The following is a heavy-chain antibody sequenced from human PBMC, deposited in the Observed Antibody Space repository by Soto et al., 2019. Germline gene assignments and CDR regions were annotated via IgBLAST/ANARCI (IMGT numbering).Heavy chain of an antibody. J-gene: IGHJ6*01. CDR2: INHSGST. V-gene: IGHV4-34*01. CDR1: GGSFSGYY. D-gene: IGHD5-12*01. Sequence: QVQLQQWGAGLLKPSETLSLTCAVYGGSFSGYYWSWIRQPPGKGLEWIGEINHSGSTNYNPSLKSRVTISVDTSKNQFSLKLSSVTAADTAVYYCARARGEMATITDYYYGMDVW. CDR3: ARARGEMATITDYYYGMDV.